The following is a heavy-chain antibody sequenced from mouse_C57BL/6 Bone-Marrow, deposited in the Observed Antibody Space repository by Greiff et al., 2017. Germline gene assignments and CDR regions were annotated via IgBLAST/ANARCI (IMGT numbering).Heavy chain of an antibody. CDR1: GYTFTSYW. Sequence: QVQLQQPGAELVKPGASVKMSCKASGYTFTSYWITWVKQRPGQGLEWIGDIYPGSGSTNYNEKFKSKATLTVDTSSSTAYMQLGSLTSEDSAVYYCATIYYDYDYWYFDVWGTGTTVTVSS. V-gene: IGHV1-55*01. J-gene: IGHJ1*03. CDR2: IYPGSGST. D-gene: IGHD2-4*01. CDR3: ATIYYDYDYWYFDV.